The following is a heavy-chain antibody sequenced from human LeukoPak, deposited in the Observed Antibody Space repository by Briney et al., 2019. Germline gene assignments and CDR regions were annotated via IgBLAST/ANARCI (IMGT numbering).Heavy chain of an antibody. V-gene: IGHV4-59*01. CDR3: ARSLLWFGKRNNWFDP. J-gene: IGHJ5*02. CDR1: GGSISSYY. D-gene: IGHD3-10*01. CDR2: IYYSGST. Sequence: SETLSLTCTVSGGSISSYYWSWIRQPPGKGLKWIGHIYYSGSTNYNPSLKSRVTISVDTSKNQFSLKLSSVTAADTAVYYCARSLLWFGKRNNWFDPWGQGTLVTVSS.